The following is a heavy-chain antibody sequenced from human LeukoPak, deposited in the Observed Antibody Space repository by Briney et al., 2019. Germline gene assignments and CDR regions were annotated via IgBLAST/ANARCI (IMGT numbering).Heavy chain of an antibody. CDR2: ISSSGSTI. D-gene: IGHD3-10*02. CDR3: AELGITMIGGV. Sequence: GGSLRLSCAASGFTFSSYEMNWVRQAPGKGLEWVSYISSSGSTIYYADSVKGRFAISRDNAKNSLYLQMNSLRAEDTAVYYCAELGITMIGGVWGKGTTVIISS. V-gene: IGHV3-48*03. CDR1: GFTFSSYE. J-gene: IGHJ6*04.